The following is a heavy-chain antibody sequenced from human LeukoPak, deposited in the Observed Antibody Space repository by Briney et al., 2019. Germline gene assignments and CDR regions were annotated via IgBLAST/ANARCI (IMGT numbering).Heavy chain of an antibody. D-gene: IGHD6-19*01. J-gene: IGHJ4*02. V-gene: IGHV1-18*01. CDR3: ASIAVAGFYFDY. CDR1: GYTFTSYG. CDR2: ISAYNGNT. Sequence: ASVKVSCKASGYTFTSYGISWVRQAPGQGLEWMGWISAYNGNTNYAQKLQGRVTMTTDTSTSTAYMELRSLRSDATAVYYCASIAVAGFYFDYWGQGTLVTVSS.